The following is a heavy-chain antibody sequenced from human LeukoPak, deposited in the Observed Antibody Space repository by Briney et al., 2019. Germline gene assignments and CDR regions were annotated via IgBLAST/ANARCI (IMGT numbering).Heavy chain of an antibody. D-gene: IGHD4-17*01. CDR3: AREVTVTTPHDAFDI. V-gene: IGHV3-74*01. J-gene: IGHJ3*02. Sequence: GGSLRLSCAASGFTFSSYWMHWVSHAPGKGLVWVSRINSDGSSTSYADSVKGRFTISRDNAKNTLYLQMNSLRAEDTAVYYCAREVTVTTPHDAFDIWGQGTMVTVSS. CDR2: INSDGSST. CDR1: GFTFSSYW.